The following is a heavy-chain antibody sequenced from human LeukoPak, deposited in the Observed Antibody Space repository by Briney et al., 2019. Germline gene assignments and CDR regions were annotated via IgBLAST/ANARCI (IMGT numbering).Heavy chain of an antibody. D-gene: IGHD4-17*01. CDR2: ISSSSSTI. CDR3: GRGGVWDYGDCGRSGFDY. CDR1: GFTFSSYV. Sequence: GGSLRLSCAASGFTFSSYVMHWVRQAPGKGLEWVSYISSSSSTIYYADSVKGRFTISRDNAKNSLYLQMNSLRDEDTAVYYCGRGGVWDYGDCGRSGFDYWGQGTLSPSPQ. V-gene: IGHV3-48*02. J-gene: IGHJ4*02.